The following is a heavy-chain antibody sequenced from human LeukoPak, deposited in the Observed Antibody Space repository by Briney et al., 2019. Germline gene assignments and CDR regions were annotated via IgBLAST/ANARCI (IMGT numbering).Heavy chain of an antibody. CDR2: IKQDGSEK. V-gene: IGHV3-7*01. D-gene: IGHD3-16*02. Sequence: GGSLRLSCAASGFTFSRYWMSSVRQAPGKGLEWVANIKQDGSEKYYVDSVKGRFTISRDNAKNSLYLQMNSLRAEDTAVYYCARDLGYDYVWGSYRYPYYFDYWGQGTLVTVSS. J-gene: IGHJ4*02. CDR1: GFTFSRYW. CDR3: ARDLGYDYVWGSYRYPYYFDY.